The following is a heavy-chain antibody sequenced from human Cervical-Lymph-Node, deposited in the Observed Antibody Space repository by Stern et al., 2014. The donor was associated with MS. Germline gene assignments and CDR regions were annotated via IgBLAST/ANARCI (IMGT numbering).Heavy chain of an antibody. D-gene: IGHD3-10*01. Sequence: EVQLVESGGGLVQPGESLRLSCVPSGFTFSRYSMNWLRQAPGQGLEWVSVISDTASTIYYADSVKGRFPISRDNDKNSLYLQMNSLRAEDTAVYYCARSRAVWGVTPDYWGQGTRVTVSS. J-gene: IGHJ4*02. CDR2: ISDTASTI. CDR3: ARSRAVWGVTPDY. CDR1: GFTFSRYS. V-gene: IGHV3-48*01.